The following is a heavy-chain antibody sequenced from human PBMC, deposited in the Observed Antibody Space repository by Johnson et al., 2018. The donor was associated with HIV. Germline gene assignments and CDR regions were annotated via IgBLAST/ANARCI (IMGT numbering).Heavy chain of an antibody. V-gene: IGHV3-7*02. CDR2: IKQDGSEK. D-gene: IGHD3-16*01. J-gene: IGHJ3*02. CDR1: GFTFSSYW. CDR3: AKPPSMGADAFDI. Sequence: VQLVESGGGLVQPGGSLRLSCAASGFTFSSYWMSWVRQAPGKGLEWVANIKQDGSEKYYVDSLKGRFTISRDNAKNSLYLQMNSLGPEDTAVYYCAKPPSMGADAFDIWGQGTMVTVSS.